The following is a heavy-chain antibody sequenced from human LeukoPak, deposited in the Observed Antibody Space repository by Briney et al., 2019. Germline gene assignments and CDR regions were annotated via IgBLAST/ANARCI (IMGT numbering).Heavy chain of an antibody. D-gene: IGHD4-17*01. CDR3: AKDYGDYYLSHYGMDV. CDR2: ISGSGGST. V-gene: IGHV3-23*01. J-gene: IGHJ6*02. Sequence: SGGSLRLSCAASASTFSSYAMSWVRQAPGKGLEWVSAISGSGGSTYYADSVKGRFTISRDNSENTLYLQMNSLRAEDTAVYYCAKDYGDYYLSHYGMDVWGQGTTVTVSS. CDR1: ASTFSSYA.